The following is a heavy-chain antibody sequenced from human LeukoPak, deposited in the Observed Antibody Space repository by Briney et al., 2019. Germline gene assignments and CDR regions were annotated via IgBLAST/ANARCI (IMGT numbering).Heavy chain of an antibody. Sequence: GGSLRLSCAASGFTFSSYGMHWVRQAPGKGLEWVAFIRYDGSNKYYADSVKGRFTISRDNSKNTLYLQMNSLRAEDTAVYYCAKDHEYCSSTSCYAMTEWLFDYWGQGTLVTVSS. V-gene: IGHV3-30*02. J-gene: IGHJ4*02. CDR3: AKDHEYCSSTSCYAMTEWLFDY. CDR2: IRYDGSNK. D-gene: IGHD2-2*01. CDR1: GFTFSSYG.